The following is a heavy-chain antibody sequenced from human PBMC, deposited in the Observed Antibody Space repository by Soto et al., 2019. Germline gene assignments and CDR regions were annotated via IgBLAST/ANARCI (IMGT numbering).Heavy chain of an antibody. Sequence: ETLSLTCTVSGGSISGHYWSWIRQPPGKGLQYIGYISYSGSTNYNPSLKSRVTISVDTSNNQFSLRLSSVTAADTAVYYCARDVGLQHDTGYYDFWSGKNNWFDPWGQGILVTVSS. D-gene: IGHD3-3*01. CDR1: GGSISGHY. CDR3: ARDVGLQHDTGYYDFWSGKNNWFDP. V-gene: IGHV4-59*11. J-gene: IGHJ5*02. CDR2: ISYSGST.